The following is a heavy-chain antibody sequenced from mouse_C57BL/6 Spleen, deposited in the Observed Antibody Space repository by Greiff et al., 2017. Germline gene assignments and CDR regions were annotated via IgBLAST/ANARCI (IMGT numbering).Heavy chain of an antibody. CDR2: IYPGDGDT. V-gene: IGHV1-82*01. J-gene: IGHJ3*01. CDR1: GYAFSSSW. CDR3: ARDYGSPFAY. D-gene: IGHD1-1*01. Sequence: QVHVKQSGPELVKPGASVKISCKASGYAFSSSWMNWVKQRPGKGLEWIGRIYPGDGDTNYNGKFKGKATLTADKSSSTAYMQLSSLTSEDSAVYFCARDYGSPFAYWGQGTLVTVSA.